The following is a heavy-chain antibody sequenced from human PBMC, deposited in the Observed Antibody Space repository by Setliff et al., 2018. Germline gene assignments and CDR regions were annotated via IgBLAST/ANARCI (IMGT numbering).Heavy chain of an antibody. V-gene: IGHV1-24*01. J-gene: IGHJ4*02. CDR2: FDPEDGET. D-gene: IGHD5-12*01. Sequence: ASVKVSCKVYGYTLTELSMHWVRQAPGKGLEWMGGFDPEDGETIYAQKFQGRVTMTEDTSTDTAYMELSSLRSEDTAVYYCATARIVDIVATITTCDYWGQGPLVTVSS. CDR1: GYTLTELS. CDR3: ATARIVDIVATITTCDY.